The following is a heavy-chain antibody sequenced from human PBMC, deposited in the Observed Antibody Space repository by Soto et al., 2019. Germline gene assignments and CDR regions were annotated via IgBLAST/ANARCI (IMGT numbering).Heavy chain of an antibody. CDR1: GFSLSTGGMA. J-gene: IGHJ3*02. V-gene: IGHV2-5*02. CDR3: AHKHMTTLTRGAFDI. CDR2: IYWDDDK. Sequence: QITLKESGPTLVKPTQTLTLTCTFSGFSLSTGGMAVGWIRQPPGKALEWLALIYWDDDKRYSPSLESRLTITKDTSKNQVVLTVTNMDPVDTATYYCAHKHMTTLTRGAFDIWGQGTMVTVSS. D-gene: IGHD4-17*01.